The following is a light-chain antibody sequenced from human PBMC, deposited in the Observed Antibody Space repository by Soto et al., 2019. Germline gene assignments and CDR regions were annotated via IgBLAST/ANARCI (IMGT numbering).Light chain of an antibody. Sequence: QSALTQPASVSGSPGQSITISCTGTSSDVGGYNYVSWYQQHPGKAPKLMIYEVSKRPSGVPDRFSGSKSGNTASLTVSGLRAADEADYFCSSYAGGNNIMVFGGGTKLTVL. CDR1: SSDVGGYNY. CDR3: SSYAGGNNIMV. J-gene: IGLJ2*01. V-gene: IGLV2-8*01. CDR2: EVS.